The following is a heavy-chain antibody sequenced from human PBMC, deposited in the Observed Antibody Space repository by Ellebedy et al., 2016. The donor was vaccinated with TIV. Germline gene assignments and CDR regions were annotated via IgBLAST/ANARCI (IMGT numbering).Heavy chain of an antibody. V-gene: IGHV1-18*01. D-gene: IGHD5-18*01. J-gene: IGHJ4*02. CDR1: GYTFTTYG. CDR2: ISAYNGNT. CDR3: ARRIPAEDYFDY. Sequence: AASVKVSCKASGYTFTTYGITWVRQAPGQGLEWMGWISAYNGNTNYAQNLQGRVTMTTDTSTSTAYMELRSLRSDDTAVYYCARRIPAEDYFDYWGQGTLVTVSS.